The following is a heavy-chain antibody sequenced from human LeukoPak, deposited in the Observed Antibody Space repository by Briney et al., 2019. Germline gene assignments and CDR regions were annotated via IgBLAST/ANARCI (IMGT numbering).Heavy chain of an antibody. CDR2: IYHSGST. CDR3: ARRSSSAYRHYSYMDV. J-gene: IGHJ6*03. D-gene: IGHD6-6*01. V-gene: IGHV4-38-2*02. Sequence: TSETLSLTCTVSGYSISSGYYWGWIRQPPGKGLEWIGSIYHSGSTYYNPSLKSRVTISVDTSKNQFSLKLSSVTAADTAVYYCARRSSSAYRHYSYMDVWGKGTTVTVSS. CDR1: GYSISSGYY.